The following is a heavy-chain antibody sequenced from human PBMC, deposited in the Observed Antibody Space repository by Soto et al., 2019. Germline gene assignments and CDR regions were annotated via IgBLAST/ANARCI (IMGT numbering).Heavy chain of an antibody. CDR1: VDSITTYY. Sequence: PSETLSLTCTVSVDSITTYYWSWIRQPAGKGLEWIGRIDTSGNTNYNPSLKSRVTMSVDTSKKQFPLKLTSVTAADTAVYYCARYSNNWFQTEGMDVWGQGTTVTVSS. V-gene: IGHV4-4*07. CDR2: IDTSGNT. CDR3: ARYSNNWFQTEGMDV. J-gene: IGHJ6*02. D-gene: IGHD6-13*01.